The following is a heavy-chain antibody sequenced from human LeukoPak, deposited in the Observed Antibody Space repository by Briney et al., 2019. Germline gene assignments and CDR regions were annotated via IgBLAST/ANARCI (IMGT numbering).Heavy chain of an antibody. CDR2: IYHSGST. Sequence: PSETLSLTCTVSGYSISSGYYWGWIRQPPGKGLEWSGSIYHSGSTYYNPSLKSRVTISVDTSKNQFSLKLSSVTAADTAVYYCARHGGLVGATTYFGFDPWGQGTLVTVSS. CDR3: ARHGGLVGATTYFGFDP. D-gene: IGHD1-26*01. V-gene: IGHV4-38-2*02. CDR1: GYSISSGYY. J-gene: IGHJ5*02.